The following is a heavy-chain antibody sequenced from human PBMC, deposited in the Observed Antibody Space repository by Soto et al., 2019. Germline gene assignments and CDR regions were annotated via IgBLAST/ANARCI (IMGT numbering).Heavy chain of an antibody. CDR2: IYDSVNT. D-gene: IGHD3-9*01. CDR3: ARVDHRGYFAILTDY. Sequence: SETLSLTCTVSGDSLSSGGHYWIWIRHHPGKGLEWIGHIYDSVNTYYSPSLRSRVTMSADMSKNQFSLNLRSVTAADTAVYYCARVDHRGYFAILTDYWGQGTLVTVSS. V-gene: IGHV4-31*03. J-gene: IGHJ4*02. CDR1: GDSLSSGGHY.